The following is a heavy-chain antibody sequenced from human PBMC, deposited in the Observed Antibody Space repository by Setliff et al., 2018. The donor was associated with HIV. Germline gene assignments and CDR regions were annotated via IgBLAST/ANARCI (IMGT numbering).Heavy chain of an antibody. CDR3: ARNLDTSANYFTPFFDY. J-gene: IGHJ4*02. CDR1: GDSITSSDSC. Sequence: ASETLSLTCTVSGDSITSSDSCWGWIRQPPGKGLEWIGSVYYSGSTYYNPSLKSRVIISLDTSKKQVSLKVTSVTAADTALYYCARNLDTSANYFTPFFDYWGQATLVTVSS. D-gene: IGHD3-22*01. V-gene: IGHV4-39*07. CDR2: VYYSGST.